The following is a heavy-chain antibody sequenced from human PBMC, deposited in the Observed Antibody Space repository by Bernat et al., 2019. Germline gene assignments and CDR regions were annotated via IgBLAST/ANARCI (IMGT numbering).Heavy chain of an antibody. CDR3: ARAFEEWLVKRYWYFDL. CDR2: IKQDGSEK. J-gene: IGHJ2*01. V-gene: IGHV3-7*01. D-gene: IGHD6-19*01. Sequence: EVQLVESGGDLVQPGGSLRLSCAASGFTFSSYWMSWVRQAPGKGLEWVANIKQDGSEKYYVDSVKGRFTISRDNAKNSLYLQMNSLRAEDTAVYYCARAFEEWLVKRYWYFDLWGRGTLVTVSS. CDR1: GFTFSSYW.